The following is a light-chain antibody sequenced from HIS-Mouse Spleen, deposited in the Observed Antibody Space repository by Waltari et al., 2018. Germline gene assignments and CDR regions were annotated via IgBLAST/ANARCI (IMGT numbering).Light chain of an antibody. Sequence: SSELTQDPAVSVALGQTVRITCQGDSLRSYYASWYQQKPGQAPVLVIYGKNHRPSGIPYRFSGSSSGNTASLTITGAQAEDEADYYCNSRDSSGNHWVFGGGTKLTVL. CDR3: NSRDSSGNHWV. V-gene: IGLV3-19*01. CDR1: SLRSYY. CDR2: GKN. J-gene: IGLJ3*02.